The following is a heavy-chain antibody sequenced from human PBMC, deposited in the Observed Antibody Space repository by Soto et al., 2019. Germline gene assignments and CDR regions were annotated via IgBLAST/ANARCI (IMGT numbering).Heavy chain of an antibody. CDR2: IIPICGPA. Sequence: VQLVQSGSEVKKPGSSVRVSCKASGGSVSNSAISWLRQAPGQGLEWMGGIIPICGPAIYARKFQGRFTIRADESLVTAYMALNNVRAAATAASYCGRVSSLTTVGYWGQGTLGTVSS. V-gene: IGHV1-69*01. J-gene: IGHJ4*02. D-gene: IGHD6-6*01. CDR3: GRVSSLTTVGY. CDR1: GGSVSNSA.